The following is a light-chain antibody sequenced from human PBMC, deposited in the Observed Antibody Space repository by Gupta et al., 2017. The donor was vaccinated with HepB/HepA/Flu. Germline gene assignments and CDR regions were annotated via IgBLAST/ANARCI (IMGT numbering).Light chain of an antibody. CDR2: WAS. CDR3: HQDDSIPYT. V-gene: IGKV4-1*01. CDR1: QSVLYSSNNKNY. J-gene: IGKJ2*01. Sequence: DIVMTQSPDFLAVSLGERATINCKSSQSVLYSSNNKNYLTWYQQKPGQPPRLLIYWASTRESGVPDRFSGSGSGTDFTLTISSLQAEDVAVYYCHQDDSIPYTFGQGTKLEIK.